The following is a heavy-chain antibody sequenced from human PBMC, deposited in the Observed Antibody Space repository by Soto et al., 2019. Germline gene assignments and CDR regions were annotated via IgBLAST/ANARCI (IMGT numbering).Heavy chain of an antibody. V-gene: IGHV1-18*01. Sequence: EASVKVSCKASGDTLTNYGISWVRQAPGQGLEWMGWMSTYNGNTNYAQKFQGRVTMTTDTSATTCYMELRSLTSDDTAVYYCARDIFGVNILLDYWGQGALVTVSS. CDR3: ARDIFGVNILLDY. D-gene: IGHD3-3*01. CDR1: GDTLTNYG. J-gene: IGHJ4*02. CDR2: MSTYNGNT.